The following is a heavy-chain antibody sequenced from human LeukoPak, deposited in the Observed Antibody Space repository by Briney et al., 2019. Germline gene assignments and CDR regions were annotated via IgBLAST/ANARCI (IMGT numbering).Heavy chain of an antibody. D-gene: IGHD2-2*01. V-gene: IGHV1-24*01. CDR3: ATAVLHQLLHEDWFDP. CDR1: GYTLTELS. J-gene: IGHJ5*02. CDR2: FDPEDGET. Sequence: ALVKVSCKVSGYTLTELSMHWVRQAPGKGLEWMGGFDPEDGETIYAQKFQGRVTMTEDTSTDTAYMELSSLRSEDTAVYYCATAVLHQLLHEDWFDPWGQGTLVTVSS.